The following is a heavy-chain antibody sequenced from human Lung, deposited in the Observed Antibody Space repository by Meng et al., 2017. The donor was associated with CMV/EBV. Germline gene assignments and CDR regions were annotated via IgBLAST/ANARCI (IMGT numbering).Heavy chain of an antibody. CDR2: IHSSGST. Sequence: QCQGPGPGRVKPPQTLSLTCTVSGGSISSGGYYWSWIRQHPGKGLEWIGYIHSSGSTYYNPSLRSRLTISVDTSKNQFSLKLSSVTAADTAVYYCARASYGSGSPLGESWFDPWGQGTLVTVSS. V-gene: IGHV4-31*03. CDR3: ARASYGSGSPLGESWFDP. D-gene: IGHD3-10*01. CDR1: GGSISSGGYY. J-gene: IGHJ5*02.